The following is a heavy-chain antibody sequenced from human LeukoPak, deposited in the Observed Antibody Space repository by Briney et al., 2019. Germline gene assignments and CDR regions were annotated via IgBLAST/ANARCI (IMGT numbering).Heavy chain of an antibody. CDR3: ARDRIRSGYSADY. V-gene: IGHV3-7*01. CDR2: IKQDGSEK. D-gene: IGHD3-22*01. Sequence: GGSLRLSCAASGFTFSSYWMSWVRQAPGKGLEWVANIKQDGSEKYYVDSVKGRFTISRDNAKNSLYLQMNSLRAEDTAVYYCARDRIRSGYSADYWGQGTLVTVSP. J-gene: IGHJ4*02. CDR1: GFTFSSYW.